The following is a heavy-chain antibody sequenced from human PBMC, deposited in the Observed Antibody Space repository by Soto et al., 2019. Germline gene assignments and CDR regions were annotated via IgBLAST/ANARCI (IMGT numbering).Heavy chain of an antibody. J-gene: IGHJ3*02. D-gene: IGHD3-22*01. CDR2: INHSGST. CDR3: ARGQWGYYDSSDAFDI. V-gene: IGHV4-34*01. CDR1: GGSFSCYY. Sequence: SETLSLTCAVYGGSFSCYYWSWIRQPPGKGLEWIGEINHSGSTNYNPSLKSRVTISVDTSKNQFSLKLSSVTAADTAVYYCARGQWGYYDSSDAFDIWGQGTMVTVSS.